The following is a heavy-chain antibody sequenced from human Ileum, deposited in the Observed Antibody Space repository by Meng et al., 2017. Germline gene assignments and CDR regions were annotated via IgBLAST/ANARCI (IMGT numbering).Heavy chain of an antibody. CDR3: ARHGGYYQDF. V-gene: IGHV4-4*02. CDR1: GASVSANSY. D-gene: IGHD4/OR15-4a*01. CDR2: IDQSGNS. Sequence: VRLQDSGPVLVKPSETLPLPGSVSGASVSANSYWSWVRQPPGKGLAWIGQIDQSGNSYYSPSLKSRVTMSIDKSKNQFSLRLTSVTAADTAVYYCARHGGYYQDFWGQGTLVTVSS. J-gene: IGHJ4*02.